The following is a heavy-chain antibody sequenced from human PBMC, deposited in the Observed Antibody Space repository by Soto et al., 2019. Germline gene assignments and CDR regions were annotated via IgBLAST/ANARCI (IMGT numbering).Heavy chain of an antibody. V-gene: IGHV2-70*11. CDR1: GFSLSTSGKC. J-gene: IGHJ4*02. CDR3: AGIGYCSSASCGYFDY. CDR2: IDWDDDK. Sequence: SGPTLVNPTQTLTLTCTFCGFSLSTSGKCVSWIRQPPGKALEWLARIDWDDDKYYSTSLKTRLTISKDTSTNQVVLTMTNMDPVDTATYYCAGIGYCSSASCGYFDYWGQGTLVTVSS. D-gene: IGHD2-2*03.